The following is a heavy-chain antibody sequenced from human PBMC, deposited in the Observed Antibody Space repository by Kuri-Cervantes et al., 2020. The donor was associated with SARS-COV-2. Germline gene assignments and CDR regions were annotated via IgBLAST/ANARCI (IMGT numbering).Heavy chain of an antibody. D-gene: IGHD2-2*02. CDR3: ARDPPRYCSSTSCYTARADPIYGMDV. J-gene: IGHJ6*02. Sequence: GGSLRLSCAASGFTFSSYDMHWVRQATGKGLEWVSAIGTAGDPYYPGSVKGRFTISRENAKNSLYLQMNSLRAGDTAVYYCARDPPRYCSSTSCYTARADPIYGMDVWGQGTTVTVSS. CDR2: IGTAGDP. V-gene: IGHV3-13*05. CDR1: GFTFSSYD.